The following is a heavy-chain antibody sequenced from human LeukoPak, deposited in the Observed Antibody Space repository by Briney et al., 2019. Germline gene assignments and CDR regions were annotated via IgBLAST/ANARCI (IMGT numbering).Heavy chain of an antibody. J-gene: IGHJ4*02. CDR2: IYSGGST. Sequence: GGSLRLSCAASGFTVSSNYMRWVRQAPGKGLEWVSVIYSGGSTYYAGSVKGRFTISRDNSKNTLYLQMNSLRAEDTAVYYCARAGRYFDWARFDYWGQGTLVTVSS. CDR1: GFTVSSNY. CDR3: ARAGRYFDWARFDY. D-gene: IGHD3-9*01. V-gene: IGHV3-66*01.